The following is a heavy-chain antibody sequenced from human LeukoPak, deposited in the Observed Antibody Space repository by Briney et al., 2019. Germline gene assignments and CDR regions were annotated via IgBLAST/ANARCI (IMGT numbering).Heavy chain of an antibody. CDR3: ATYYYDGTGYYYRGFHI. Sequence: SETLSLTCAVYGGSFSGYYWSWVRQPPGKGLEWIGEINHSGSTNYNPSLKSRVNISVDTSKNQFSLKLSSVTAADTALYYCATYYYDGTGYYYRGFHIWGQGTMVTVSS. J-gene: IGHJ3*02. CDR1: GGSFSGYY. V-gene: IGHV4-34*01. D-gene: IGHD3-22*01. CDR2: INHSGST.